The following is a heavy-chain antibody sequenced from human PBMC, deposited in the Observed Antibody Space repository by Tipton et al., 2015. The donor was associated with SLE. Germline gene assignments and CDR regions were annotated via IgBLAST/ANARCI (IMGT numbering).Heavy chain of an antibody. Sequence: PGLVKPSETLSLTCAVSGGSITGYYWSWIRQPPGKELEWIGYIHYSGTTDYNPSLRSRVTMSLDTSKNQFSLKLSSVTAADTAMYYCARERKYVVRFRERVAPDLWGQGTAITVSS. CDR1: GGSITGYY. J-gene: IGHJ3*01. V-gene: IGHV4-59*12. CDR3: ARERKYVVRFRERVAPDL. CDR2: IHYSGTT. D-gene: IGHD3-10*01.